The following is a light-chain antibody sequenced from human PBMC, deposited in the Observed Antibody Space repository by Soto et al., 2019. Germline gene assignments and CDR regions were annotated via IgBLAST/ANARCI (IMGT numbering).Light chain of an antibody. CDR2: GAS. Sequence: DIVLTQSPGTLSLSPGERATLSCRASQSLSGNYLAWYQQRPGQPPRLLIYGASSRATGIPDRFSGSGSGTDFTLTISRLEPEDFAVYLCQQYGSSHMYTFGQGTKLEIK. V-gene: IGKV3-20*01. J-gene: IGKJ2*01. CDR3: QQYGSSHMYT. CDR1: QSLSGNY.